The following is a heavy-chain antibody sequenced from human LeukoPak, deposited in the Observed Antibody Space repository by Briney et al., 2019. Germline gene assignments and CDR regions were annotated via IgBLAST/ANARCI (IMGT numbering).Heavy chain of an antibody. CDR2: VFASGST. J-gene: IGHJ4*02. CDR3: ARHQHSGEYDYFYF. V-gene: IGHV4-59*08. Sequence: SETLSLTCSVSGGSVSGHYWSWIRQTPERGLEWLGFVFASGSTKYNPFFKSRVTMSADMSRNQFYLGLHSVTAADTAVYYCARHQHSGEYDYFYFRSQGTLVAVSS. CDR1: GGSVSGHY. D-gene: IGHD4-17*01.